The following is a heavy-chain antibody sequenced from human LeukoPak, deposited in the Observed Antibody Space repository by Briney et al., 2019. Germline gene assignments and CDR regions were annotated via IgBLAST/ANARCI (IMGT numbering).Heavy chain of an antibody. D-gene: IGHD4-23*01. J-gene: IGHJ1*01. V-gene: IGHV4-59*08. CDR3: ARYLDYGGNSRVFQH. CDR2: IYHSGST. CDR1: GGSISSYY. Sequence: SETLSLTCTVSGGSISSYYWSWIRQPPGKGLEWIGSIYHSGSTYYNPSLKSRVTISVDTSKNQFSLKLSSVTAADTAVYYCARYLDYGGNSRVFQHWGQGTLVTVSS.